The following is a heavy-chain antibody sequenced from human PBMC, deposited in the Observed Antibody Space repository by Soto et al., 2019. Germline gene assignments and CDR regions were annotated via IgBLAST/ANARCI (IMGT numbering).Heavy chain of an antibody. J-gene: IGHJ3*02. CDR3: ARDRSNEYCSGGSCYPDAFDI. D-gene: IGHD2-15*01. CDR2: ISSSSSYI. CDR1: GFTFSSYS. V-gene: IGHV3-21*01. Sequence: GGSLRLSCAASGFTFSSYSMNWVRQAPGKGLEWVSSISSSSSYIYYADSVKGRFTISRDNAKNSLYLQMNSLRAEDTAVYYCARDRSNEYCSGGSCYPDAFDIWGQGTMVTVSS.